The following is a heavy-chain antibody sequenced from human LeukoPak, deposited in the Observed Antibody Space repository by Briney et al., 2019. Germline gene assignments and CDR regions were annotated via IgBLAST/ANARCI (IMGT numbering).Heavy chain of an antibody. Sequence: PGGSLRLSCAASGFSFSSYAMTWVRQALGKGLDWVSSITGNGGSIYYADSVKGRFTMSRDNCKNTVYLQMNSLRAEDTAVYYCAKDYSFFPEYFQHWGQGTLVTVSS. D-gene: IGHD4-11*01. CDR1: GFSFSSYA. J-gene: IGHJ1*01. V-gene: IGHV3-23*01. CDR3: AKDYSFFPEYFQH. CDR2: ITGNGGSI.